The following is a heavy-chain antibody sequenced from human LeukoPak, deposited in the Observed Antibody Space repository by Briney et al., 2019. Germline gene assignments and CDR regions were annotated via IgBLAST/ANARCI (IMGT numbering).Heavy chain of an antibody. D-gene: IGHD5-12*01. J-gene: IGHJ4*02. CDR3: AIRGYSGYFDY. V-gene: IGHV3-23*01. CDR2: ISGSGGRT. Sequence: PGGSLRLSCAASGFTFDDYAMHWVRQAPGKGLEWVSAISGSGGRTYYADSVKGRFTISRDNSKNTLYLQMKSLRAEDTAVYYCAIRGYSGYFDYWGQGTLVTVSS. CDR1: GFTFDDYA.